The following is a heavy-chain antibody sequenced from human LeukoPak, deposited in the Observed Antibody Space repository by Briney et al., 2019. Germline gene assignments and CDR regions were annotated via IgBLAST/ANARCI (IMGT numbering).Heavy chain of an antibody. V-gene: IGHV3-48*03. J-gene: IGHJ4*02. CDR1: GFTLSSYE. CDR3: ARETPNLDY. CDR2: ISSSGNTI. Sequence: PGGSLRLSCVGSGFTLSSYEMNWVRQAPGKGLEWVSHISSSGNTIYYADSVKGRFTISRDNAKNSLYLQMNSLRAEDTAVYYCARETPNLDYWGQGTLVTVSS. D-gene: IGHD1-14*01.